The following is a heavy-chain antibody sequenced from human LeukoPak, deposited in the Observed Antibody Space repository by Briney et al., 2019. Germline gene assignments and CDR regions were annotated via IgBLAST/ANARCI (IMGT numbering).Heavy chain of an antibody. CDR3: AREGGYDILTGYYNHWFDP. V-gene: IGHV4-59*01. CDR1: GGSISSYY. D-gene: IGHD3-9*01. Sequence: SETLSPTCTVSGGSISSYYWSWIRQPPGKGLEWIGYIYYSGSTNYNPSLKSRVTISVDTSKNQFSLKLSSVTAADTAVYYCAREGGYDILTGYYNHWFDPWGQGTLVTVSS. J-gene: IGHJ5*02. CDR2: IYYSGST.